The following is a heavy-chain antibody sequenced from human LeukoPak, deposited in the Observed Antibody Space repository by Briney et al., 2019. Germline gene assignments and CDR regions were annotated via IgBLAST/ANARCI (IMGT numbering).Heavy chain of an antibody. CDR1: GFTFSSYW. Sequence: GALRLSCAASGFTFSSYWMSWVRQAPGKGLEWVANIKQDGSEKYYVDSVKGRFTISRDNAKNSLYLQLNSLRVEDTAVYYCARGHYDVLAASYKWTPDYWGQGTLVTVSS. D-gene: IGHD3-9*01. CDR2: IKQDGSEK. J-gene: IGHJ4*02. V-gene: IGHV3-7*01. CDR3: ARGHYDVLAASYKWTPDY.